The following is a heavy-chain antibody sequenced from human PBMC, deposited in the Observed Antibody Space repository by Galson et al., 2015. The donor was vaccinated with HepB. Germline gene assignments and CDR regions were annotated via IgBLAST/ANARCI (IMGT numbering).Heavy chain of an antibody. CDR2: IYPNDADK. J-gene: IGHJ3*02. CDR1: GYSFTAYW. D-gene: IGHD2-21*01. Sequence: QSGAEVKKPGESLKISCKASGYSFTAYWIAWVRQMPGKGLEWMGMIYPNDADKRYSPSFEGQVTMSVDRSTTTAYLQWSSLKASDTAIYFCARSYFIRDSFDIWGQGTMVTVSS. CDR3: ARSYFIRDSFDI. V-gene: IGHV5-51*03.